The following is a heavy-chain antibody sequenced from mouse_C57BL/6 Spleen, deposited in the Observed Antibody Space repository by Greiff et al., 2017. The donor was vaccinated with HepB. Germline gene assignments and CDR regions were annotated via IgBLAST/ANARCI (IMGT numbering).Heavy chain of an antibody. V-gene: IGHV5-9*01. CDR3: ARIYGYFDY. J-gene: IGHJ2*01. CDR2: ISGGGGNT. D-gene: IGHD1-1*02. Sequence: EVQGVESGGGLVKPGGSLKLSCAASGFTFSSYTMSWVRQTPEKRLEWVATISGGGGNTYYPDSVKGRFTITRDNAKNTLYLQMSSLRSEDTALYYCARIYGYFDYWGQGTPLTVSS. CDR1: GFTFSSYT.